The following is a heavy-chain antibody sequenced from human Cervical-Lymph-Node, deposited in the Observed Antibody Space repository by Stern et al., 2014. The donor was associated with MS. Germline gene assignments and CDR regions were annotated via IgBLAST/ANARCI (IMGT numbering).Heavy chain of an antibody. CDR3: TRGTTMVRGRFDP. Sequence: QVQLVQSGSELKKPGASVRVSCKTSGYTFNTHSVNWVRQPPGQGLERIGSINTKTGNPTYAQGFRGRFVFSLDASVRTAYLEISVLKADDTAVYYCTRGTTMVRGRFDPWGQGTPVTVSS. CDR2: INTKTGNP. D-gene: IGHD3-10*01. V-gene: IGHV7-4-1*02. J-gene: IGHJ5*02. CDR1: GYTFNTHS.